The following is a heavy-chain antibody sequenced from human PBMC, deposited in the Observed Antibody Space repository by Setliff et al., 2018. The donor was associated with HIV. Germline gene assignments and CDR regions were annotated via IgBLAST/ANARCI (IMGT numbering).Heavy chain of an antibody. CDR1: GFTFSTFA. Sequence: GGSLRLCCAASGFTFSTFAMHWVRQAPGKGLEWVSVISYDGSRISYADSVKGRFTISRDDSKNTLFLQLNTLRPEDTAVYYCASRPSGDYGPWDYWGRGTLVTVSS. D-gene: IGHD4-17*01. V-gene: IGHV3-30*01. CDR3: ASRPSGDYGPWDY. J-gene: IGHJ4*02. CDR2: ISYDGSRI.